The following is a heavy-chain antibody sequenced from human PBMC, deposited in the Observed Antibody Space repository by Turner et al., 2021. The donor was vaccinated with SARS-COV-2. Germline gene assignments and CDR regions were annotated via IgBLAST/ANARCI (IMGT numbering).Heavy chain of an antibody. V-gene: IGHV3-30*04. J-gene: IGHJ4*02. CDR2: ISYDGSNK. CDR1: GFTFSTYA. Sequence: QVPLVESGGGVVQPGRSLRLACAASGFTFSTYAMHGVRQAPGKGLVWVAVISYDGSNKYYADSVKGRFTISRDNSKNTLYLQMNSLGAEDTAVYYCAKGESQYFDYWGQGTLVTVSS. CDR3: AKGESQYFDY.